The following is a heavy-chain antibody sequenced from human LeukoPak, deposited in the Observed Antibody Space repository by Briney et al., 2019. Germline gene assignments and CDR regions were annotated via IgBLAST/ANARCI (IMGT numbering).Heavy chain of an antibody. CDR3: ARDRDAVPPETYYYDSSGYYWAFDI. J-gene: IGHJ3*02. CDR2: IIPIFGTA. CDR1: GGTFSSYA. D-gene: IGHD3-22*01. V-gene: IGHV1-69*05. Sequence: GSSVKVSCKASGGTFSSYAISWVRQAPGQGLEWMGRIIPIFGTANYAQKFQGRVTITTDESTSTAYMELSSLRSEDTAVYYCARDRDAVPPETYYYDSSGYYWAFDIWGQGTMVTVSS.